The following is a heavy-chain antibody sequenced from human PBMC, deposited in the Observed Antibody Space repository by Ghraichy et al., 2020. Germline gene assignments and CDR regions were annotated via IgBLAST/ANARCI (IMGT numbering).Heavy chain of an antibody. CDR1: GGTFSSYA. V-gene: IGHV1-69*04. CDR3: ARDRRWPNPDAFDI. J-gene: IGHJ3*02. CDR2: IIPILGIA. D-gene: IGHD5-24*01. Sequence: SVKVSCKASGGTFSSYAISWVRQAPGQGLEWMGRIIPILGIANYAQKFQGRVTITADKSTSTAYMELSSLRSEDTAVYYCARDRRWPNPDAFDIWGQGTMVTVSS.